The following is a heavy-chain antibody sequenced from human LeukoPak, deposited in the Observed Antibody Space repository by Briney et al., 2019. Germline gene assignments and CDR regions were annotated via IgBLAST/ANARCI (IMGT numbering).Heavy chain of an antibody. V-gene: IGHV3-21*01. CDR1: GFSFSSYS. J-gene: IGHJ3*02. Sequence: GGSLRLSCAASGFSFSSYSMNWVRQAPGKGLEWVSSISSSSRYIYYADSVKGRFTISRDNAKNSLYLQMNSLRAEDTAVYYCARWGHVLMVYAIDGDAFDIWGQGTMVTVSS. D-gene: IGHD2-8*01. CDR3: ARWGHVLMVYAIDGDAFDI. CDR2: ISSSSRYI.